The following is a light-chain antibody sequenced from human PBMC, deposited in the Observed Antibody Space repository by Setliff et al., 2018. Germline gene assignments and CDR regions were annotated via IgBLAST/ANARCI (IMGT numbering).Light chain of an antibody. J-gene: IGLJ1*01. CDR3: AAWDDSLNGYV. CDR1: SSNIGSNT. CDR2: RNN. V-gene: IGLV1-44*01. Sequence: QSVLTQPPSASGTPGQRVTISCSGSSSNIGSNTVNWYQQLPGTAPKLLLYRNNQRPSGVPDRFSGSKSGTSACLAISGLQCEDEADYYGAAWDDSLNGYVFGTGTKVPVL.